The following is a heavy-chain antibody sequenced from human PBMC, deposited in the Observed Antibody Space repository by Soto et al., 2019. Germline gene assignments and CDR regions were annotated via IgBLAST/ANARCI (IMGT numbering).Heavy chain of an antibody. Sequence: SETLSLTCTVSGGSVSSGSYYWSWIRQPPGKGLEWIGYIYYSGSTNYNPSLKSRVTISVDTSKNQFSLKLSSVTAADTAVYYCARAVGYYDSSGYHYYYGMDVWGQGTTVT. V-gene: IGHV4-61*01. CDR3: ARAVGYYDSSGYHYYYGMDV. CDR2: IYYSGST. J-gene: IGHJ6*02. CDR1: GGSVSSGSYY. D-gene: IGHD3-22*01.